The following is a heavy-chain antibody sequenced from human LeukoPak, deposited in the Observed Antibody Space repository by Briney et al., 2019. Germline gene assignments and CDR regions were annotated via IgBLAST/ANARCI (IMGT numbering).Heavy chain of an antibody. J-gene: IGHJ4*02. CDR3: ARWFGGVIVRYYFDY. CDR1: GGSFSGYY. CDR2: INHSGST. D-gene: IGHD3-16*02. V-gene: IGHV4-34*01. Sequence: SETLSLTCAVYGGSFSGYYWSWICQPPGKGLEWIGEINHSGSTNYNPSLKSRVTISVDTSKNQFSLKLSSVTAADTAVYYCARWFGGVIVRYYFDYWGQGTLVTVSS.